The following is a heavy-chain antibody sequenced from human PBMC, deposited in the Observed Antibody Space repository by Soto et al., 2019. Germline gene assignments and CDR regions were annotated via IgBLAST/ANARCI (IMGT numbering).Heavy chain of an antibody. CDR3: AKGRRNTF. CDR1: GYTFSFDY. CDR2: INPDGGAT. Sequence: QVQLLQSGAEVKKPGASLKISCKASGYTFSFDYLNWVRQAPGQGLEWMGKINPDGGATTNAQSFQGRVSITSDASTGTVYMELSSLTSDDTAVYYCAKGRRNTFWGQGTLVSVSS. D-gene: IGHD1-1*01. V-gene: IGHV1-46*01. J-gene: IGHJ4*02.